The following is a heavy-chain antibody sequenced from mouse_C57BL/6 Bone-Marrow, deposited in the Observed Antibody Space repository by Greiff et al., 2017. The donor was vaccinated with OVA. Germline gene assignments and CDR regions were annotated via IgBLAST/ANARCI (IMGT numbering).Heavy chain of an antibody. CDR1: GFNITNTY. D-gene: IGHD1-1*01. CDR2: IDPANDNT. CDR3: ARGNVGSSFYAMDY. Sequence: EVQLQQSVAELVRPGASVKLSCTASGFNITNTYMHWVKQRPEQGLEWIGRIDPANDNTYYAPKFQGKATMTADTSSNTAYLQLSSLSSEDTAVYCCARGNVGSSFYAMDYWGQGTSVTVSS. V-gene: IGHV14-3*01. J-gene: IGHJ4*01.